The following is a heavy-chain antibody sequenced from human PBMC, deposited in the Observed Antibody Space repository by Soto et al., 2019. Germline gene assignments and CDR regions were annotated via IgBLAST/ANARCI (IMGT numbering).Heavy chain of an antibody. D-gene: IGHD5-12*01. Sequence: SETLSLTCTVSGGSISSYYWSWIRQPPGKGLEWIGYIYYSGSTNYNPSLKSRVTISVDTSKNQFSLKLSSVTAADTAVYYCAKLDDGYSRYDYLNWFDPWGQGTLVTVSS. V-gene: IGHV4-59*01. CDR3: AKLDDGYSRYDYLNWFDP. J-gene: IGHJ5*02. CDR2: IYYSGST. CDR1: GGSISSYY.